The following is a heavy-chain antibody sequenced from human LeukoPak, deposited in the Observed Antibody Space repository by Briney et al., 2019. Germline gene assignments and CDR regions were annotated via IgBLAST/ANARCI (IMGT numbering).Heavy chain of an antibody. CDR1: GYTFTSYG. D-gene: IGHD5-18*01. Sequence: ASVKVSCKASGYTFTSYGISWVRQAPGQGLEWMGWISAYNGNTNYAQKLQGRVTMTTDTSTSTAYMELRSLRSDDTAVYYCARDRSFGVDTAMVGDYWGQGTLVTVSS. CDR3: ARDRSFGVDTAMVGDY. CDR2: ISAYNGNT. J-gene: IGHJ4*02. V-gene: IGHV1-18*01.